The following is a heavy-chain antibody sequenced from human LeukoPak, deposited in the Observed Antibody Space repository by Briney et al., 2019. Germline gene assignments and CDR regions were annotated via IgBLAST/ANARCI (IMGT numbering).Heavy chain of an antibody. Sequence: GGSLRLSCSASGFTFSDYYMSWVRQAPGRGLEWFSVIYSGGNTYYADSVKGRFTISRDNSKNTLYLQMNSLRADDTAVYYCARDSGTTVGYFDYWGQGTLVTVSS. V-gene: IGHV3-66*01. D-gene: IGHD4-23*01. CDR2: IYSGGNT. J-gene: IGHJ4*02. CDR3: ARDSGTTVGYFDY. CDR1: GFTFSDYY.